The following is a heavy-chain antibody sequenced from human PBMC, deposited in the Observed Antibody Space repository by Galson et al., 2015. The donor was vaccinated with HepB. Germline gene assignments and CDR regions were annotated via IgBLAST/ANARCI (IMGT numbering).Heavy chain of an antibody. Sequence: QVQLQESGPGLVKPSETLSLTCTVSGDSISSGYYWGWIRQPPGKGLEWIGSIYHSGSTYYNPSLKSRVTISVDTSKNQFSLKLSSVTAADTAVYYCARDHYGGNGIDAFDIWGQGTMVTVSS. J-gene: IGHJ3*02. CDR2: IYHSGST. CDR3: ARDHYGGNGIDAFDI. D-gene: IGHD4-23*01. V-gene: IGHV4-38-2*02. CDR1: GDSISSGYY.